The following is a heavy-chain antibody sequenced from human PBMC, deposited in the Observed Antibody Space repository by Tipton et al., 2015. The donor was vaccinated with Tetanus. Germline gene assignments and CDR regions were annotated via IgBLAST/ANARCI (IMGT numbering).Heavy chain of an antibody. CDR1: GGSISSDKW. Sequence: TLSLTCAVSGGSISSDKWWSWVRQPPGKGLEWIGYIYYSGSTNYNPSLKSRVTISVDTSKNQFSLKLSSVTAADTAVYYCARGTDDYWGQGTLVTVSS. CDR2: IYYSGST. D-gene: IGHD2-2*01. V-gene: IGHV4-4*02. CDR3: ARGTDDY. J-gene: IGHJ4*02.